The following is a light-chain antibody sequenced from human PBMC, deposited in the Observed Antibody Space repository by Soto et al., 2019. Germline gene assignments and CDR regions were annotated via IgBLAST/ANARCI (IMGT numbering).Light chain of an antibody. J-gene: IGKJ4*01. V-gene: IGKV3-11*01. CDR2: DAS. CDR3: QQHNACPST. Sequence: EIVLTQSPATLSLSPGERATLSCRASQSVSSYLAWYQQKPGQAPRLLIYDASNRATGIPARFSGSGSGTDFTLTISSLEPDDFAIYDCQQHNACPSTFGGGTKVQIK. CDR1: QSVSSY.